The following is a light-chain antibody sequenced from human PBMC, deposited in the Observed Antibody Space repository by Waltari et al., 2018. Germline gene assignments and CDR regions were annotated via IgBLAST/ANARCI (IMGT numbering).Light chain of an antibody. J-gene: IGKJ1*01. CDR2: GAS. CDR3: QHYVRLPVT. Sequence: EIVLTQSPGTLSLSPGERATLSCLARQSVGRALAWYQQKRGQAPRLLIYGASTRASGIPDRFSGSGSGTDFSLTINRLEPEDFAVYYCQHYVRLPVTFGQGTKVEIK. CDR1: QSVGRA. V-gene: IGKV3-20*01.